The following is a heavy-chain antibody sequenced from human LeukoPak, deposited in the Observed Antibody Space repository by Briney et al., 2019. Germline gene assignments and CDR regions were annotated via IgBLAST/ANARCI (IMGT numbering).Heavy chain of an antibody. V-gene: IGHV3-9*01. Sequence: TGGSLRLSCAASGFTFDDYAMHWVRQAPGKGLEWVSGISWNSGSIGYADSVKGRFTISRDNAKNSLYLQMNSLRAEDTALYYCAKDLYPYYDILTAYYYYGMDVWGQGTTVTVSS. CDR1: GFTFDDYA. CDR2: ISWNSGSI. CDR3: AKDLYPYYDILTAYYYYGMDV. J-gene: IGHJ6*02. D-gene: IGHD3-9*01.